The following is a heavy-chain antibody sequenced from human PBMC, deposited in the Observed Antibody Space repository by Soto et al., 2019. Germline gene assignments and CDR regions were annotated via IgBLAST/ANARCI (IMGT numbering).Heavy chain of an antibody. CDR2: IIPLFGTA. CDR3: ATELGENPASPFDA. Sequence: QVPLVQSGADVKKPGSSVKVSCQASGVTFSSETLGWVRQAPGQGLEWVGGIIPLFGTASYAQKFQGRVTITADESTSTVYMELSSLRSDDTAVYFCATELGENPASPFDAWGQGTLVTVSS. D-gene: IGHD3-10*01. CDR1: GVTFSSET. V-gene: IGHV1-69*01. J-gene: IGHJ4*02.